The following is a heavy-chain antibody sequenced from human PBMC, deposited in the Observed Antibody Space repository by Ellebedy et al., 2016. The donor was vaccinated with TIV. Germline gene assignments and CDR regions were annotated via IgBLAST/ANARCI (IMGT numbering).Heavy chain of an antibody. J-gene: IGHJ5*02. D-gene: IGHD4-17*01. V-gene: IGHV3-7*01. CDR1: GFSFRSYW. CDR3: ARRGSYGDYAVQVNNWFGV. Sequence: GGSLRLSCAASGFSFRSYWMSWVRQAPGKGLEWVANIYQDGGVQYYVDSVKGRFTISRDNAKNSLYLEMRSLRVEDTAMYYCARRGSYGDYAVQVNNWFGVWGQGIPVTVSP. CDR2: IYQDGGVQ.